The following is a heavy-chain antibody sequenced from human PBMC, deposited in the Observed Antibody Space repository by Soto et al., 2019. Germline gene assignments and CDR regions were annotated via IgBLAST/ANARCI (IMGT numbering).Heavy chain of an antibody. D-gene: IGHD2-15*01. CDR3: ARNGGRVVEVAGAYFDY. Sequence: QVQLQQWGAGLLKPSETLSLTCALYGGSFSGYYWSWIRQPPGKGLEWIGEINQSGSTNYNPSLKSRVTMSVDTSKNQFSLKLSSLTAADTAVYYCARNGGRVVEVAGAYFDYWGQGTLVTVSS. CDR2: INQSGST. J-gene: IGHJ4*02. CDR1: GGSFSGYY. V-gene: IGHV4-34*01.